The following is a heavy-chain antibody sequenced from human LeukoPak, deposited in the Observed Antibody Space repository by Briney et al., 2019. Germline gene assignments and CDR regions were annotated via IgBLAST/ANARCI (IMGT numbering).Heavy chain of an antibody. Sequence: SETLSLTCTVSGGSISSSSYYWGWIRQPPGKGLEWIGSIYYSGSTYYNPSLKSRVTISVDTSKNQFSLKLSSVTAADTAVYYCARHAVSPYNWNYVRNWFDPWGQGTLVTVSS. D-gene: IGHD1-7*01. CDR3: ARHAVSPYNWNYVRNWFDP. J-gene: IGHJ5*02. CDR1: GGSISSSSYY. CDR2: IYYSGST. V-gene: IGHV4-39*01.